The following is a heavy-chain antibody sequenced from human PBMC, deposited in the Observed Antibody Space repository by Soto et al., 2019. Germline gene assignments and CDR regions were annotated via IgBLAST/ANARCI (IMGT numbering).Heavy chain of an antibody. J-gene: IGHJ4*02. V-gene: IGHV3-7*01. CDR2: IKQDGSEK. CDR1: GFTFSSYC. D-gene: IGHD2-2*01. Sequence: GVSLRLSCTGSGFTFSSYCMSWVRQAPGKGLEWVANIKQDGSEKYYVDSVKGRFTISRDNAKNSLYLQMNSLRAEDTAVYYCAREAMTREIDYWGQGTLVTVSS. CDR3: AREAMTREIDY.